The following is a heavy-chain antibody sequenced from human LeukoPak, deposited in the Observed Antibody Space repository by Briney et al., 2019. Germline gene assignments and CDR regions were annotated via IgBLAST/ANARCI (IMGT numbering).Heavy chain of an antibody. J-gene: IGHJ4*02. D-gene: IGHD3-16*01. CDR3: ARGGGFDY. CDR2: IYYSGST. CDR1: GGSISSYY. V-gene: IGHV4-59*08. Sequence: SSETLSLTCTVSGGSISSYYWSWIRQPPGKGLEWIGYIYYSGSTNYNPSLKSRVTISVDTSKNQFSLKLSSVTAADTAVYYCARGGGFDYWGQGTLVTVSS.